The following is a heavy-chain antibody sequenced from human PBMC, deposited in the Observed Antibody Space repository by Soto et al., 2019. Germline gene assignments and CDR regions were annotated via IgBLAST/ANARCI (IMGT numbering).Heavy chain of an antibody. J-gene: IGHJ4*02. CDR2: IYYSGST. CDR1: GGSISSGDYY. D-gene: IGHD6-13*01. V-gene: IGHV4-30-4*01. Sequence: SETLSLTCTVSGGSISSGDYYWSWIRQPPGKGLEWIGYIYYSGSTYYNPSLKSRVTISVDTSKNQFSLKLSSVTAADTAVYYCARVEWGGEIAAAGNYFDYWGQGTLVTVS. CDR3: ARVEWGGEIAAAGNYFDY.